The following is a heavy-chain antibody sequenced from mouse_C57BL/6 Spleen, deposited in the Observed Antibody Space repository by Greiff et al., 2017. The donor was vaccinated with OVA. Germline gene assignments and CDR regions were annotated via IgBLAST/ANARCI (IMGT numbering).Heavy chain of an antibody. Sequence: EVQLVESGPGLVKPSQSLSLTCTVTGYSITSGYDWHWIRHFPGNQLEWMGYISYSGSTNYNPSLNSRISITHDTSKNHFFLKLNSVTTEDTATDYCARDSNWYFDVWGTGTTVTVSS. CDR2: ISYSGST. CDR1: GYSITSGYD. D-gene: IGHD1-1*01. V-gene: IGHV3-1*01. CDR3: ARDSNWYFDV. J-gene: IGHJ1*03.